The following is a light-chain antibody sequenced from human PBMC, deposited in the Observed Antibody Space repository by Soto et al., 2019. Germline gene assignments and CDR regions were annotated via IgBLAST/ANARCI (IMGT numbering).Light chain of an antibody. V-gene: IGLV2-14*01. Sequence: QSALTKPASVSGSPGQTITISCTGTSSDVGGYNYLSWYQQHPGKAPKVMIYEVSNRPSGVSNRFSGSKSGNTASLTISGLQAEDEADYCCSSYTTSGTPVFGGGTKVTVL. CDR3: SSYTTSGTPV. J-gene: IGLJ3*02. CDR1: SSDVGGYNY. CDR2: EVS.